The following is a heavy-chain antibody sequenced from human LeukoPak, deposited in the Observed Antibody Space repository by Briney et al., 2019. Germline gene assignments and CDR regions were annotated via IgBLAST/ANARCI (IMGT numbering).Heavy chain of an antibody. CDR2: IYGDGSFT. CDR3: ARRNYYGSGSYIDY. J-gene: IGHJ4*02. D-gene: IGHD3-10*01. V-gene: IGHV3-74*01. Sequence: GGSLRLSCAASGFTFSNFWMHWVRQAPGKGLVWVALIYGDGSFTRYADSVKGRFTISRDNAKNTVYLQMNSLRAEDTAVYYCARRNYYGSGSYIDYWGQGTLVTVSS. CDR1: GFTFSNFW.